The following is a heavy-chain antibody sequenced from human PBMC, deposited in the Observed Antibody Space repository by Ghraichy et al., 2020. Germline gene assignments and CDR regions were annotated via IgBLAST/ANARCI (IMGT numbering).Heavy chain of an antibody. J-gene: IGHJ2*01. CDR3: AKNKVHYGDYESGWYFDL. V-gene: IGHV3-23*01. D-gene: IGHD4-17*01. CDR1: GFTFSSYA. Sequence: GESLNISCAASGFTFSSYAMSWVRQAPGKGLEWVSAISGSGGSTYYADSVKGRFTISRDNSKNTLYLQMNSLRAEDTAVYYCAKNKVHYGDYESGWYFDLWGRGTLVTVSS. CDR2: ISGSGGST.